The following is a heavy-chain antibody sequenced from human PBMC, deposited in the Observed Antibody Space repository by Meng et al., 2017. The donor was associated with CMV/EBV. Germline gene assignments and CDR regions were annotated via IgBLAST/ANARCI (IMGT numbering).Heavy chain of an antibody. CDR1: GFTFSSYA. V-gene: IGHV3-30-3*01. J-gene: IGHJ4*02. CDR2: ISYDGSNK. CDR3: ASNSALYCSGGSCYSENYFDF. Sequence: GGSLRLSCAASGFTFSSYAMHWVRQAPGKGLEWVAVISYDGSNKYYADSVKGRFTISRDNSKNTLYLQMNSLRAEDTAVYYYASNSALYCSGGSCYSENYFDFWGQGTLVTAPQ. D-gene: IGHD2-15*01.